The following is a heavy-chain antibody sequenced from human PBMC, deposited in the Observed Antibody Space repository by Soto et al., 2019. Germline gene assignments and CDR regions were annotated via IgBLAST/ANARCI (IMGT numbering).Heavy chain of an antibody. CDR2: IIPIFGTA. Sequence: QAQLEQSGGEVKKPGSSVKVSCKASRVAFSKFIVTWVRQAPGLGLEWVGGIIPIFGTANYAQKFQGRVTITADESTRTSSMEVNNLRSEDTAVYYCAKVRYSSPMGYYYGMDVWGQGTTVTVSS. CDR3: AKVRYSSPMGYYYGMDV. J-gene: IGHJ6*02. D-gene: IGHD6-19*01. V-gene: IGHV1-69*01. CDR1: RVAFSKFI.